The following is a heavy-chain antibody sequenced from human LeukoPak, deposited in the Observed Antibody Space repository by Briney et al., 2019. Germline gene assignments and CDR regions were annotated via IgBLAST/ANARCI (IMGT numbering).Heavy chain of an antibody. D-gene: IGHD3-9*01. CDR1: GFTFGDYA. CDR2: LYNNGGT. V-gene: IGHV3-66*01. Sequence: SGGSLRLSCTASGFTFGDYAMSWFRQAPGKGLEWVSILYNNGGTDYADSVRGRFAISRDNSKNTLYLQMNGLRVEDTAIYYCARDAGLDAFDIWGQGTMVGVSS. J-gene: IGHJ3*02. CDR3: ARDAGLDAFDI.